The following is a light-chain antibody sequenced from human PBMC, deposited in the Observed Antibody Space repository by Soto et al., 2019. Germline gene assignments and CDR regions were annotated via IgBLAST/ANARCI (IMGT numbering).Light chain of an antibody. CDR1: SSNSGAGYD. J-gene: IGLJ2*01. V-gene: IGLV1-40*01. CDR2: GNN. Sequence: QSVLTQPPSVSGAPGQRVTISCTGSSSNSGAGYDVHWYKQLPGTAPKLLIYGNNNRPSGVPDRFSGSKSGTSASLAITGLQAEDEADYYCQSYDSSLSGVVFGGGTKVTVL. CDR3: QSYDSSLSGVV.